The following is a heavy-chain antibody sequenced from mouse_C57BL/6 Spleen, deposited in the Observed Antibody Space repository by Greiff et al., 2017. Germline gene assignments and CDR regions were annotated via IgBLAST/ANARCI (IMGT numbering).Heavy chain of an antibody. Sequence: VKLMESGAELARPGASVKLSCKASGYTFTSYGISWVKQRTGQGLEWIGEIYPRSGNTYYNEKFKGKATLTADKSSSTAYMELRSLTSEDSAVYFCARITTYYFDYWGQGTTLTVSS. J-gene: IGHJ2*01. V-gene: IGHV1-81*01. D-gene: IGHD1-1*01. CDR3: ARITTYYFDY. CDR2: IYPRSGNT. CDR1: GYTFTSYG.